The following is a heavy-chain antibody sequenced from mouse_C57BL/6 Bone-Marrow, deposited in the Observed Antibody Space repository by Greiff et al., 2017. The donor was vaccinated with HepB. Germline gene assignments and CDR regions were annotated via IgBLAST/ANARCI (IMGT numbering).Heavy chain of an antibody. V-gene: IGHV1-81*01. D-gene: IGHD1-3*01. J-gene: IGHJ4*01. CDR1: GYTFTSYG. Sequence: VQLQQSGAELARPGASVKLSCKASGYTFTSYGISWVKQRTGQGLEWIGEIYPRSGNTYYNEKFKGKATLTADKSSSTAYMELRSLTSEDSAVYFCARESQGRAYYAMGYWGQGTSVTVSS. CDR3: ARESQGRAYYAMGY. CDR2: IYPRSGNT.